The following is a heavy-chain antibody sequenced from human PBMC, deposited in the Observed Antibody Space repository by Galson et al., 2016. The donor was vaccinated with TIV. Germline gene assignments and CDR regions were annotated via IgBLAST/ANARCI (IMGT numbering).Heavy chain of an antibody. J-gene: IGHJ5*02. V-gene: IGHV3-74*01. D-gene: IGHD3-3*01. CDR2: INRDSSNT. CDR1: GFIFSTYW. Sequence: SLRLSCAGSGFIFSTYWMHWVRQVPGKGLLWVSHINRDSSNTSYADSVKGRFTITRDNAKNMVYLQMNSRSGEDTAVYYCARMNYDFWSESNPGWWFGPWGQGTQVTVSS. CDR3: ARMNYDFWSESNPGWWFGP.